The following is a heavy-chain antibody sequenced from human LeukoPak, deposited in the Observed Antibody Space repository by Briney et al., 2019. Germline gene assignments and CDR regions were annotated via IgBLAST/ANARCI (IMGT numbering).Heavy chain of an antibody. D-gene: IGHD5-24*01. CDR3: AKARWLQSKSDY. J-gene: IGHJ4*02. CDR1: GFTFSSYG. CDR2: IRYDGSNK. V-gene: IGHV3-30*02. Sequence: GGSLRLSCAASGFTFSSYGMHWVRQAPGKGLEWVAFIRYDGSNKYYADSVKGRFTISRDNSKNTLYLQMNSLRAEDTAVYYCAKARWLQSKSDYWGQGTLVTVSS.